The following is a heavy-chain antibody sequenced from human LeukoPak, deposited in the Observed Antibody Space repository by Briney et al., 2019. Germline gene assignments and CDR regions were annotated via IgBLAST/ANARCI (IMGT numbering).Heavy chain of an antibody. V-gene: IGHV3-20*04. J-gene: IGHJ6*02. CDR3: ARTLQYYYYGMDV. D-gene: IGHD4-11*01. Sequence: RPGGSLRLSCAASGFTFDDYGMSWVRQAPGKGLEWVSGINWNGGSTGYADSVKGRFTISRDNAKNTLYLQMNSLRAEDTAVYYCARTLQYYYYGMDVWGQGTTVTVSS. CDR1: GFTFDDYG. CDR2: INWNGGST.